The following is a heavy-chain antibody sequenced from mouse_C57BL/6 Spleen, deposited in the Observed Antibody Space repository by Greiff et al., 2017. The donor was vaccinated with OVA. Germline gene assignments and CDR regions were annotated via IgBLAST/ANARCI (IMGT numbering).Heavy chain of an antibody. J-gene: IGHJ4*01. D-gene: IGHD2-1*01. CDR2: IYPGSGNT. CDR3: ARSHDGNYGIGYALDY. CDR1: GYTFTDYY. V-gene: IGHV1-76*01. Sequence: VQLQQSGAELVRPGASVKLSCKASGYTFTDYYINWVKQRPGQGLEWIARIYPGSGNTYYNEKFKGKATLTAEKSSSTAYMQLSSLTSEDSAVYFCARSHDGNYGIGYALDYWGQGTSVTVSS.